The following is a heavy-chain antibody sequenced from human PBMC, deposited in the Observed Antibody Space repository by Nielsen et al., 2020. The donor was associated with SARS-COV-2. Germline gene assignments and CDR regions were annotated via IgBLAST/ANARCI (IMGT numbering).Heavy chain of an antibody. Sequence: WIRQPPGKGLEWVSVISGSGGSTYYADSVKGRFTISRDNSQNTLYLQMNSLRAEDTAVYYCARDDDYVWGSQVVRGAFDIWGQGTMVTVSS. CDR3: ARDDDYVWGSQVVRGAFDI. J-gene: IGHJ3*02. D-gene: IGHD3-16*01. V-gene: IGHV3-23*01. CDR2: ISGSGGST.